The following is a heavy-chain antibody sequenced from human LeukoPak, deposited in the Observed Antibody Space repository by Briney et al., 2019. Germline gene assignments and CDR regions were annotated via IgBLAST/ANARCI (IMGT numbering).Heavy chain of an antibody. Sequence: SETLSLTCAVYGGSFSGYYWSWIRQPPGKGLEWIGEINHSGSTDYNPSLKSRVTISVDTSKNQFSLKLSSVTAADTAVYYCARGTMTTVTYYFDYWGQGTLVTVSS. D-gene: IGHD4-17*01. CDR1: GGSFSGYY. J-gene: IGHJ4*02. CDR2: INHSGST. CDR3: ARGTMTTVTYYFDY. V-gene: IGHV4-34*01.